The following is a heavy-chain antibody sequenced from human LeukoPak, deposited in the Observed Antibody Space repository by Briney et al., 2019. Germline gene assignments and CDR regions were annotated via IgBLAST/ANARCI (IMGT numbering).Heavy chain of an antibody. J-gene: IGHJ4*02. CDR3: ARGPVAYSYGGFDY. CDR2: INPNSGGT. V-gene: IGHV1-2*02. CDR1: GYTFTGYY. Sequence: GASVKVSCKASGYTFTGYYMHWVRQAPGQGLEWMGWINPNSGGTNYAQKFQGRVTMTRDTSISTAYMELSRLRSDDTAVYYCARGPVAYSYGGFDYWGQGTLVTVSS. D-gene: IGHD5-18*01.